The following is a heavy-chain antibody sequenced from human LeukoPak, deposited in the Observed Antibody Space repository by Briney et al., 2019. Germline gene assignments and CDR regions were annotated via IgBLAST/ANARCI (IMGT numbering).Heavy chain of an antibody. Sequence: SETLSLTCAVSGYSISSGYYWGWVRQPPGKGLEWIANIYHSGNTYYNPSLNNRVTISVDTSMNHFSLKLTSVTAADTAVYYCTTLIAAPGSGPPIDYWGQGILVTVSS. CDR2: IYHSGNT. CDR3: TTLIAAPGSGPPIDY. V-gene: IGHV4-38-2*01. CDR1: GYSISSGYY. D-gene: IGHD6-13*01. J-gene: IGHJ4*01.